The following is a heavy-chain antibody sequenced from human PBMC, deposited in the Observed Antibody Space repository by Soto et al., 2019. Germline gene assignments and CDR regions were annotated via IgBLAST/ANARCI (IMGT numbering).Heavy chain of an antibody. V-gene: IGHV1-18*04. J-gene: IGHJ6*02. Sequence: ASVKVSCKASGYTFTSYGISWVRQAPGQGLEWMGWISAYNGNTNYAQKLQGRVTMTTDTSTSTAYMELRSLRSDDTAVYYCARDITMVRGVIFYYYGMDVWGQGTTVPVSS. CDR3: ARDITMVRGVIFYYYGMDV. CDR1: GYTFTSYG. D-gene: IGHD3-10*01. CDR2: ISAYNGNT.